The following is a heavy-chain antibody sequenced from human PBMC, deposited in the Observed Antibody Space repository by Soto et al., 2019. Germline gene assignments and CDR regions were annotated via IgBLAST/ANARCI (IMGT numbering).Heavy chain of an antibody. D-gene: IGHD5-18*01. CDR2: INAYNGNT. CDR1: GYTFTSYG. V-gene: IGHV1-18*01. J-gene: IGHJ4*02. CDR3: ARDQAMAQFDY. Sequence: ASVKVSCKASGYTFTSYGISWVRQAPGQGLEWMGWINAYNGNTKYAQKLQGRVTMTTDTSTSTAYMELRSLRSDDTAVYYCARDQAMAQFDYWGQGTLVTVYS.